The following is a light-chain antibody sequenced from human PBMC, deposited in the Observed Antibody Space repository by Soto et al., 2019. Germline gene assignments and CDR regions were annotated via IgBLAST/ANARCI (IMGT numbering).Light chain of an antibody. CDR1: SSDVGGYNY. CDR3: CSYAASNTFV. J-gene: IGLJ1*01. V-gene: IGLV2-11*01. Sequence: SVLTQPRSVSGSPGQSVTNSCTGTSSDVGGYNYVSWYQQYSGKAPKVMIYDVSKRPSGVPDRFSGSKSGNTASLTISGLQAEDEADYYCCSYAASNTFVFGTGTKVTV. CDR2: DVS.